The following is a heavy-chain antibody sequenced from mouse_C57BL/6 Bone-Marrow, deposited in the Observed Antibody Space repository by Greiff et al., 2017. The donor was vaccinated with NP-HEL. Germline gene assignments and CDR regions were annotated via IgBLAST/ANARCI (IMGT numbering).Heavy chain of an antibody. CDR1: GYTFTSYW. Sequence: QVQLQQPGAELVKPGASVKLSCKASGYTFTSYWMHWVKPRPGQGLEWIGMIHPNSGSTNYNEKLKSKATLTVDKSSSTAYMQLSSLTSEDSAVYYCAVRLITTVVRYWYFDVGGTGTTVTVSS. J-gene: IGHJ1*03. V-gene: IGHV1-64*01. CDR3: AVRLITTVVRYWYFDV. D-gene: IGHD1-1*01. CDR2: IHPNSGST.